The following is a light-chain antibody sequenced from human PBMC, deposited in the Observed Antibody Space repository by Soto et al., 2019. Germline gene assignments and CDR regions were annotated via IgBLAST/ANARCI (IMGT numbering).Light chain of an antibody. J-gene: IGKJ1*01. CDR1: QSISSW. V-gene: IGKV1-5*03. CDR3: QQYKSHRRT. CDR2: KAS. Sequence: GDRVTITCRASQSISSWLAWYQQKPGKAPKLLINKASSLEIGVPSRFSGSGSGTEFTLTISSLQPDDFATYYCQQYKSHRRTFGQGTKVDIK.